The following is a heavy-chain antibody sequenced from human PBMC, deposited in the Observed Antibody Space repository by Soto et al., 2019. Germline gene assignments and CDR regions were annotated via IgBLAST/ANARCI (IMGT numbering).Heavy chain of an antibody. D-gene: IGHD2-15*01. J-gene: IGHJ6*03. CDR2: ITSDGSVS. CDR1: GFTFGNYW. Sequence: EVQLVESGGGLVQPGGSLRLSCAASGFTFGNYWMYWVRQAPGKGLVWVSRITSDGSVSSYADSVKGRLTISRDNVKNSRYLQMDSLRVEDTAVYYCARGDCVGGTCYSLAGSFYYYMDVWGKGTTVTVFS. V-gene: IGHV3-74*01. CDR3: ARGDCVGGTCYSLAGSFYYYMDV.